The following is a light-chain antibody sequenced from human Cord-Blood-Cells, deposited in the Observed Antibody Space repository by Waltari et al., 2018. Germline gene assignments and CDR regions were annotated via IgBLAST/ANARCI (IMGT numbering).Light chain of an antibody. CDR2: DAS. J-gene: IGKJ5*01. V-gene: IGKV3-11*01. Sequence: DIVLTQSPATLSLSPGERATLSCRASQRVSSYLAWYQQKPGQAPRLLIYDASTRATGIPARFSGSGYGTDFTLTISSLEPEDFAVYYCQQRSNWPPITFGQGTRLEIK. CDR3: QQRSNWPPIT. CDR1: QRVSSY.